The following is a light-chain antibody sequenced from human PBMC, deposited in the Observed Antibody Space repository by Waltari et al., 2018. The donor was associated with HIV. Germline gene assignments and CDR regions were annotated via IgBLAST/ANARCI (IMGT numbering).Light chain of an antibody. V-gene: IGLV2-23*01. CDR3: CSYAGSSLYV. J-gene: IGLJ1*01. CDR1: SSDVGSYNL. CDR2: EGG. Sequence: QSALTQPASVSGSPGQSITISCTGTSSDVGSYNLVSWYQQHPGKAPKLMIYEGGKRPSGVSNRFSGSKSGNTASRTIAGLQAEDEADYYCCSYAGSSLYVFGTGTKVTVL.